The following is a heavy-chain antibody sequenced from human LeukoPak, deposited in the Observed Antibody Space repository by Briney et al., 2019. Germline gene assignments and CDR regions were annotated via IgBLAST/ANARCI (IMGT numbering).Heavy chain of an antibody. CDR2: ISGSGGST. J-gene: IGHJ4*02. V-gene: IGHV3-23*01. Sequence: GGSLRLSCAASGFTFSSYAMSWVRQAPGKGLEWVSAISGSGGSTYYADSVKGRFTISRDNSKNTLYLQMNSLRAEDTAVYYCAKVLSLWFGESPTFDYWGQGTLVTVSS. CDR3: AKVLSLWFGESPTFDY. CDR1: GFTFSSYA. D-gene: IGHD3-10*01.